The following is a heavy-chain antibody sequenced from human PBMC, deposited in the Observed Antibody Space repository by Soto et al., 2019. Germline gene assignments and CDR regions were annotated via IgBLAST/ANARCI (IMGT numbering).Heavy chain of an antibody. D-gene: IGHD5-18*01. CDR1: GYSFTSYW. CDR2: IDPSDSYT. J-gene: IGHJ5*02. Sequence: PGESLKISCKGSGYSFTSYWISWVRQMPGKGLEWMGRIDPSDSYTNYSPSFQGHVTISADKSISTAYLQWSSLKASDTAMYYCARHSTAMARSRWFDPWGQGTLVTVSS. CDR3: ARHSTAMARSRWFDP. V-gene: IGHV5-10-1*01.